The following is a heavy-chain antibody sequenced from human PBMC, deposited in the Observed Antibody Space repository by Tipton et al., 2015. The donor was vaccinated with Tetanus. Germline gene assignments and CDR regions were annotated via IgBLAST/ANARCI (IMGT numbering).Heavy chain of an antibody. V-gene: IGHV1-18*01. J-gene: IGHJ5*02. CDR2: ISPFNENV. CDR3: ARGGGLGPREYFER. D-gene: IGHD3/OR15-3a*01. CDR1: GYTFTHHG. Sequence: QMQLVQSGAEVKKPGASVKVSCKASGYTFTHHGVNWVRQAPGQGLEWMGWISPFNENVNYAEKVPGGLTMTTCRSTATVYMDLGGLRSGDPAVYYCARGGGLGPREYFERWGRGTLVAVSS.